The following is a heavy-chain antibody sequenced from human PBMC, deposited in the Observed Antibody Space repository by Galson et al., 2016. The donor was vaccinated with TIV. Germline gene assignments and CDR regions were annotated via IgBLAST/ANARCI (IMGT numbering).Heavy chain of an antibody. CDR3: AVWANTYYFAL. J-gene: IGHJ4*02. Sequence: SVKVSCKASGYTFINYYMHWVRQAPGQGLEWVGVIDPSGGGTTYAQKFQGRVTMTRDTSTNTVYMELSSLTSDDTAVFSCAVWANTYYFALWGQGTLITVSS. CDR2: IDPSGGGT. CDR1: GYTFINYY. D-gene: IGHD2-8*01. V-gene: IGHV1-46*01.